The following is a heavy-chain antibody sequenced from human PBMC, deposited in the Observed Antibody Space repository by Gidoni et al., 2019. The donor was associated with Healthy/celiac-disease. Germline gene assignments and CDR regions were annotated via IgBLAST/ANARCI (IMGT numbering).Heavy chain of an antibody. V-gene: IGHV4-39*01. CDR3: ARHYRLAGWFDP. CDR2: IYYSGST. J-gene: IGHJ5*02. Sequence: QLQLPESGPGLVKPSVTLSLTCTLSVGSISSSSYYWGWIRQPPGKGLEWIGSIYYSGSTYYNPSLKSRVTISVDTSKNQFSLKLSSVTAADTAVYYCARHYRLAGWFDPWGQGTLVTVSS. CDR1: VGSISSSSYY. D-gene: IGHD3-3*02.